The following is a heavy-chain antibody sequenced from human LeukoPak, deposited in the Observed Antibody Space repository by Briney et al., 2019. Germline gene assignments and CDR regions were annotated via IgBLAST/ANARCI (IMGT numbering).Heavy chain of an antibody. J-gene: IGHJ4*02. CDR2: INSDGSST. D-gene: IGHD3-16*01. CDR1: GFTFSSYW. V-gene: IGHV3-74*01. Sequence: GGSLRLSCAASGFTFSSYWMHWVRQAPGKGLVWVSRINSDGSSTSYADSVKGRFTISRDNAKNTLYLQMNSLRAEDTAVYYRARASFGGAIDYWGQGTLVTVSS. CDR3: ARASFGGAIDY.